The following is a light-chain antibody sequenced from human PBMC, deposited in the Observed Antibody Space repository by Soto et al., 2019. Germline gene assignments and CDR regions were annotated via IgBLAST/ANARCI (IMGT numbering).Light chain of an antibody. CDR1: SSDVGSYKF. Sequence: QSVLTQPASVSGSPGQSITISCTGTSSDVGSYKFVSWYQQHPGKAHKLMIYEGSKRPSGVSNRFSGSKSGNTASLTISGLQAEDEADYYCCSYAGSSTLVFGGGTKLTVL. J-gene: IGLJ2*01. V-gene: IGLV2-23*01. CDR3: CSYAGSSTLV. CDR2: EGS.